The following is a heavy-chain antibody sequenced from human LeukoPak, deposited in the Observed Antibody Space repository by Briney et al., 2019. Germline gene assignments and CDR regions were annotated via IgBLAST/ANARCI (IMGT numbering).Heavy chain of an antibody. CDR3: ARDDERIQRD. CDR2: MYSDGST. D-gene: IGHD6-25*01. CDR1: GFTFSSYA. J-gene: IGHJ4*02. Sequence: PGGSLRLSCAASGFTFSSYAFHWVRQAPGKGLGWVSVMYSDGSTYYADSVKGRFTISRDNSKNTLYLQMNSLRAEDTAVYYCARDDERIQRDWGQGTLVTVSS. V-gene: IGHV3-66*01.